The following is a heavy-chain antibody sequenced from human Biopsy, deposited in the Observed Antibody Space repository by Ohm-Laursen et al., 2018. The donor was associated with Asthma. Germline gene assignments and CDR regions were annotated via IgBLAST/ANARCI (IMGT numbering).Heavy chain of an antibody. V-gene: IGHV4-30-2*01. CDR2: LYHSGTT. J-gene: IGHJ5*02. CDR1: GVSVGTRGYS. CDR3: ARIYDYWSGHYGFDP. D-gene: IGHD3-3*01. Sequence: SQTLSLTCVVSGVSVGTRGYSWTWIRQTPGRGLEWIGYLYHSGTTYYNLSLRSRVAILEDKSRNQFSLNLKSVTAADTAVYYCARIYDYWSGHYGFDPWGQGTLVTVPS.